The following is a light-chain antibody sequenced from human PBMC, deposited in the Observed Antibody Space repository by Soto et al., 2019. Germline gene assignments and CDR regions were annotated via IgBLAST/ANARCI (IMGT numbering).Light chain of an antibody. J-gene: IGLJ1*01. CDR1: SSAVGGYDY. Sequence: SALTQPPSASGSSGQSGPTSCPGTSSAVGGYDYVSWYQQLPGKAPKLLIYDVNNRPSGVSHRFSGSKSGNTASLTISGLQAEDEAEYYCGSHPGSSTFVFGTGSKVPV. CDR3: GSHPGSSTFV. V-gene: IGLV2-14*01. CDR2: DVN.